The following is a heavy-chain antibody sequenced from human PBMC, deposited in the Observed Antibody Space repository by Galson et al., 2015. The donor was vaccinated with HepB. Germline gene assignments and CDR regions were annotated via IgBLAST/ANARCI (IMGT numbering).Heavy chain of an antibody. Sequence: SLRLSCAASGFTFSSYGLHWVRQAPGKGLEWVAVIWYDGSNKYYADSVKGRFTISRDNSKNTLYLQMNSLRAEDTAVYYCARDFTVRMYYFDYWGQGTLVTVSS. J-gene: IGHJ4*02. CDR1: GFTFSSYG. D-gene: IGHD4-17*01. CDR3: ARDFTVRMYYFDY. V-gene: IGHV3-33*01. CDR2: IWYDGSNK.